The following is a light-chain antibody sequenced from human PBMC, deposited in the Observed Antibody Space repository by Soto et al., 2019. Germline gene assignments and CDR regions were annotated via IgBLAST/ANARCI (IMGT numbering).Light chain of an antibody. CDR1: TSNIGENT. J-gene: IGLJ1*01. CDR2: VND. V-gene: IGLV1-44*01. Sequence: QSVLTQPPSVFGTLGQGVTISCSGSTSNIGENTVGWFQQLPGTAPKVLIYVNDKRPSGVPDRFSGSKSGTSAYLAISGLQSEDEADYYCAAWDGSLSGHVFGAGTKVTVL. CDR3: AAWDGSLSGHV.